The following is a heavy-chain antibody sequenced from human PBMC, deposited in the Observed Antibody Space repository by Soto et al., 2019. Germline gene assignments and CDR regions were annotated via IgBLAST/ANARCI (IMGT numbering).Heavy chain of an antibody. J-gene: IGHJ6*02. V-gene: IGHV3-48*03. Sequence: PGGSLRLSCAASGFTFSSYEMNWVRQAPGKGLEWVSYISSSGSTIYYADSVKGRFTISRDNAKNSLYLQMNSPRAEDTAVYYCARDRTYSYGYRLGGMDVWGQGTTVTVSS. CDR1: GFTFSSYE. CDR3: ARDRTYSYGYRLGGMDV. CDR2: ISSSGSTI. D-gene: IGHD5-18*01.